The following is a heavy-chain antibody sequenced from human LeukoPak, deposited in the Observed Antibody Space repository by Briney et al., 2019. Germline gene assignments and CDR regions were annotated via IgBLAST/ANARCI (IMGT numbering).Heavy chain of an antibody. J-gene: IGHJ4*02. V-gene: IGHV3-30-3*01. CDR3: ARGPLGPAAGPFDY. D-gene: IGHD6-13*01. Sequence: GGSLRLSCAASGFTFSSYTMHWVRQAPGKGLEWVAVISYDGSNKYYADSVKGRFTISRDNSKNTLYLQMNSLRAEDTAVYYCARGPLGPAAGPFDYWGQGTLVTVSS. CDR2: ISYDGSNK. CDR1: GFTFSSYT.